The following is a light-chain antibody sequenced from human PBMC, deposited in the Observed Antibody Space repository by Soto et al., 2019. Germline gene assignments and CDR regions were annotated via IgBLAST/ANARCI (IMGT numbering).Light chain of an antibody. V-gene: IGKV1-5*01. CDR3: QQYSTYPWT. J-gene: IGKJ1*01. CDR1: QSISSW. Sequence: DIKMTQSPSTLSASVGDRVTITCRASQSISSWLAWYQQKPGKAPKVLIFDASSLESGVPSRFSGSGSATEFTLTISSLQPDDFATYYCQQYSTYPWTFGQGTKVDI. CDR2: DAS.